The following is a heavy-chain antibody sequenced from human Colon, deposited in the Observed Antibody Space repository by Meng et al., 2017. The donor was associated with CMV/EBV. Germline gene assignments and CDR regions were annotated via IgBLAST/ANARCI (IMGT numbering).Heavy chain of an antibody. CDR3: ARAFWSGYYPDY. CDR2: IIPLIGVV. V-gene: IGHV1-69*02. CDR1: GGTFRSQT. Sequence: SVKVSYKASGGTFRSQTISWVRQAPGQGLQWMGRIIPLIGVVNYAQQFRGRVTITADKSSTTADLELRSLTSDDTAVYYCARAFWSGYYPDYWGQGTLVTVSS. J-gene: IGHJ4*02. D-gene: IGHD3-3*01.